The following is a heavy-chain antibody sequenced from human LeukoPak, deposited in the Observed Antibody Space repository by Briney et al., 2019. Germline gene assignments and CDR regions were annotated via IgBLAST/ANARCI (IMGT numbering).Heavy chain of an antibody. D-gene: IGHD2-2*01. J-gene: IGHJ1*01. CDR2: IYSGGST. CDR3: ARDSSYCSSTSCYAEYFQY. CDR1: GFTVSSNY. V-gene: IGHV3-66*01. Sequence: GGSLRLSCAASGFTVSSNYMSWVRQAPGKGLEWVSVIYSGGSTYDADSVKGRFTISRDNSKNTLYLQMNSLRAEDTAVYYCARDSSYCSSTSCYAEYFQYWGQGTLVTVSS.